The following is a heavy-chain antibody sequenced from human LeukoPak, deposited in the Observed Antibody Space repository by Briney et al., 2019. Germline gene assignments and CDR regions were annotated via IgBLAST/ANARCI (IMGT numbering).Heavy chain of an antibody. J-gene: IGHJ6*03. Sequence: SQTPSLTCAVSGGSISSSGFFSSWIRQPPGKGLEWMGSIYYSGSTYYNPSLKSRVTISVDTSKNQFSLKLSSVTAADTAVYYCARPRLADYSNYYLYYYYMDVWGKGTTVTVSS. CDR2: IYYSGST. CDR3: ARPRLADYSNYYLYYYYMDV. CDR1: GGSISSSGFF. D-gene: IGHD4-11*01. V-gene: IGHV4-39*07.